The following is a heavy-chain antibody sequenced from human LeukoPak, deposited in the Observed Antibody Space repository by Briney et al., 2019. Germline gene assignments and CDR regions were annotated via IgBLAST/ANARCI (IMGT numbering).Heavy chain of an antibody. Sequence: ASVTVSCKASGYTFTGYYMHWVRQAPGQGLEWMGWINPNSGGTNYAQKFQGRVTMTRDTSISTAYMELSRLRSDDTAVYYCARGRHSSRWDGSFGWFDPWGQGTLVTVSS. CDR3: ARGRHSSRWDGSFGWFDP. CDR1: GYTFTGYY. D-gene: IGHD6-13*01. CDR2: INPNSGGT. J-gene: IGHJ5*02. V-gene: IGHV1-2*02.